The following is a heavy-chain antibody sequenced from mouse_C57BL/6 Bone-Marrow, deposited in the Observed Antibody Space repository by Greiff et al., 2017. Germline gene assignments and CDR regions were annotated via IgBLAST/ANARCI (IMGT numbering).Heavy chain of an antibody. CDR1: GYAFTNYL. J-gene: IGHJ2*01. Sequence: VQLVESGAELVRPGTSVKVSCKASGYAFTNYLIEWVKQRPGQGLEWIGVINPGSGGTNYNEKFKGKATLTADKSSSTAYMQLSSLTAEDSAVYFCARDGYYIDYWGQGTTLTVSS. CDR2: INPGSGGT. V-gene: IGHV1-54*01. CDR3: ARDGYYIDY. D-gene: IGHD2-3*01.